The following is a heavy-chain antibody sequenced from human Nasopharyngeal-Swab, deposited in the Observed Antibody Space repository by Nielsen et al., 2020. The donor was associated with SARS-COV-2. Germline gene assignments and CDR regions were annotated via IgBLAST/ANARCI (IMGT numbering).Heavy chain of an antibody. D-gene: IGHD4-17*01. Sequence: WIRQPPGKGLEWIGEIYHSGSTNYNPSLKSRVTISVDKSKNQFSLKLSSVTAADTAVYYCARVVYGDYGRWSWGTTRYYGMDVWGQGTTVTVSS. J-gene: IGHJ6*02. CDR3: ARVVYGDYGRWSWGTTRYYGMDV. CDR2: IYHSGST. V-gene: IGHV4-4*02.